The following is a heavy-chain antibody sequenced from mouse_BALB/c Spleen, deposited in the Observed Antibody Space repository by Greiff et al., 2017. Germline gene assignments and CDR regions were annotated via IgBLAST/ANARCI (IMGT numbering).Heavy chain of an antibody. Sequence: EVQRVESGGGLVKPGGSLKLSCAASGFTFSDYYMYWVRQTPEKRLEWVATISDGGSYTYYPDSVKGRFTISRDNAKNNLYLQMSSLKSEDTAMYYCARVVDWYFDVWGAGTTVTVSS. J-gene: IGHJ1*01. CDR3: ARVVDWYFDV. CDR2: ISDGGSYT. D-gene: IGHD1-1*02. CDR1: GFTFSDYY. V-gene: IGHV5-4*02.